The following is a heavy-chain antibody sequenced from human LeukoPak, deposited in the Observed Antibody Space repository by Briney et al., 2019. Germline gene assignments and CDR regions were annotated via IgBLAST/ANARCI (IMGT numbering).Heavy chain of an antibody. V-gene: IGHV4-61*02. CDR2: IYTSEST. CDR1: GGSISSSSYY. J-gene: IGHJ4*02. Sequence: SETLSLTCTVSGGSISSSSYYWSWIRQPAGKGLEWIGRIYTSESTNYNPSLKSRVTMSVDTSKNQFSLKLSSVTAADTAVYYCAGLYYYGSGSSFDYWGQGTLVTVSS. D-gene: IGHD3-10*01. CDR3: AGLYYYGSGSSFDY.